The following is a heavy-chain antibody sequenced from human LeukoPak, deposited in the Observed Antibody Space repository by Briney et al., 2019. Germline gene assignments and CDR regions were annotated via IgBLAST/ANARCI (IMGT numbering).Heavy chain of an antibody. CDR3: ARDANGSDLHYYHMDV. J-gene: IGHJ6*03. CDR1: GGSITSANW. V-gene: IGHV4-4*02. D-gene: IGHD6-25*01. Sequence: SETLSLTCAVSGGSITSANWWSWVRQSPGKGLEWVGEIYHTGNTNYNPSLNSRVSISLDTSKNQISLRLTSVTAADTAVYFCARDANGSDLHYYHMDVWGKGTTVTVSS. CDR2: IYHTGNT.